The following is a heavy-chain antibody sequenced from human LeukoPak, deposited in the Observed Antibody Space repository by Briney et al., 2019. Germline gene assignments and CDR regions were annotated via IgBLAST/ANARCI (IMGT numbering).Heavy chain of an antibody. CDR2: ICPGDSDT. Sequence: GESLKISCKSYGTSYVIGWVRQMPGKGLEWMGIICPGDSDTRYSPSFQGQVTISADKSINTAYLQWSSLKASDTAMYYCASRPPHNWNNAWGQGTQVTVSS. CDR1: GTSYV. V-gene: IGHV5-51*01. CDR3: ASRPPHNWNNA. J-gene: IGHJ5*02.